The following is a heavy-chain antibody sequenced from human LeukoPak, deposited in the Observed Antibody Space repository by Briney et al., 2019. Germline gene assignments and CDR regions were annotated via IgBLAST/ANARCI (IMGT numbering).Heavy chain of an antibody. D-gene: IGHD2-15*01. CDR2: ISSSSSYT. Sequence: GGSLRLSCAASGFTFSDYYMSWIRQAPGKGLEWVSYISSSSSYTNYADSVKGRFTISRDNAKNSLYLQMNSLRAEDTAVYYCARAPRYRSGGSCYSIDYWGQGTLVTVSS. CDR1: GFTFSDYY. V-gene: IGHV3-11*06. J-gene: IGHJ4*02. CDR3: ARAPRYRSGGSCYSIDY.